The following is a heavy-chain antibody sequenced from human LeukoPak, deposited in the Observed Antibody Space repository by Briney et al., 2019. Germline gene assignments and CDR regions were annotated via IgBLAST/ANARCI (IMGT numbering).Heavy chain of an antibody. CDR3: ARVVTMVRGVIPRWELLFDY. CDR1: GGSISSSSYY. D-gene: IGHD3-10*01. CDR2: IYYSGST. J-gene: IGHJ4*02. Sequence: SETLSLTCTVSGGSISSSSYYWGWIRQPPGKGLEWIGYIYYSGSTNYNPSLKSRVTISVDTSKNQFSLKLSSVTAADTAVYYCARVVTMVRGVIPRWELLFDYWGQGTLVTVSS. V-gene: IGHV4-61*05.